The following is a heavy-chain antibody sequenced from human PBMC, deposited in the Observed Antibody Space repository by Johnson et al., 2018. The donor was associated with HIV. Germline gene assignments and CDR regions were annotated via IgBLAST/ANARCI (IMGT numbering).Heavy chain of an antibody. J-gene: IGHJ3*02. CDR2: IYSGGNT. Sequence: VQLVESGGGLIHPGGSLRLSCEASGLSISSNYLSWVRQAPGKSLEWVSLIYSGGNTYYADSVKGRFTISRDNSKNTLYLQMNSLRAEDTAMYYCARDRILTGYDAFDIWGQGTMVTVSS. CDR1: GLSISSNY. D-gene: IGHD3-9*01. V-gene: IGHV3-53*01. CDR3: ARDRILTGYDAFDI.